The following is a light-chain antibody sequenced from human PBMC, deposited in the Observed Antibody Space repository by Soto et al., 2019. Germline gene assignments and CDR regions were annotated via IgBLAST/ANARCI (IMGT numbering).Light chain of an antibody. J-gene: IGKJ2*03. Sequence: EMVMTQSPATLSVSPGERATLSCRASQSISSNLAWYQQQPGQAPRLLIYGASTRATGIPARFSGSGSGTEFTLTISSLQSEDFAVYYCQQYNNWPYSFGQGTKLEIK. CDR2: GAS. CDR1: QSISSN. V-gene: IGKV3-15*01. CDR3: QQYNNWPYS.